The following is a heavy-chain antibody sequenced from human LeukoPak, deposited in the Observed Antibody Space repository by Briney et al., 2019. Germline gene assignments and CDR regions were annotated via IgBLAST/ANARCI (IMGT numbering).Heavy chain of an antibody. Sequence: GGSLRLSCTASGFTLSSYWMSWVRQAPGKGLEWVANIAQDGSEKYYVDSVKGRFTISRDNAKNSLILQMDSLRAEDTAVYYCARGSPYSTRGYWFDPWGQGTLVTVSS. J-gene: IGHJ5*02. CDR2: IAQDGSEK. CDR1: GFTLSSYW. D-gene: IGHD6-13*01. V-gene: IGHV3-7*01. CDR3: ARGSPYSTRGYWFDP.